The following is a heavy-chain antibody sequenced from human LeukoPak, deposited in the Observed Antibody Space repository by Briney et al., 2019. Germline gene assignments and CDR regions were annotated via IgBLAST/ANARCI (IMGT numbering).Heavy chain of an antibody. CDR2: IYHSGST. Sequence: PSETLSLTCTVSGGSISSSSYYWGWIRQPPGKGLEWIGSIYHSGSTYYNPSLKSRVTISVDTSKNQFSLKLGSVTAADTAVYYCARTTVTTSYYYYYMDVWGKGTTVTVSS. CDR1: GGSISSSSYY. CDR3: ARTTVTTSYYYYYMDV. V-gene: IGHV4-39*07. J-gene: IGHJ6*03. D-gene: IGHD4-17*01.